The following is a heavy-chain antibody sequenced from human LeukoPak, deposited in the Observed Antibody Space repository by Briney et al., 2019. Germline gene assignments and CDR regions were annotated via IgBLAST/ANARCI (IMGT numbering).Heavy chain of an antibody. Sequence: PGGSLRLSCAASGFTVSNNYMSWVRRAPGKGLEWVSSISGVGSTSYADSVKGRFTISRDNSRTTLYLQMDSLRPEDTAVYYCARSGYYYDSSGSSSWGQGTLVTVSS. V-gene: IGHV3-66*01. CDR3: ARSGYYYDSSGSSS. D-gene: IGHD3-22*01. CDR1: GFTVSNNY. J-gene: IGHJ5*02. CDR2: ISGVGST.